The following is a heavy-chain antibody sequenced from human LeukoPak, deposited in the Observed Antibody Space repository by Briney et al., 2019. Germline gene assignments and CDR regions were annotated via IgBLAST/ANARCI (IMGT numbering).Heavy chain of an antibody. CDR1: GFTLSSDW. V-gene: IGHV3-74*01. CDR3: ARHRANIYDA. D-gene: IGHD2/OR15-2a*01. CDR2: IKSDGSST. Sequence: GGSLRLSCAASGFTLSSDWMHWVRQAPGKGLEWVSHIKSDGSSTKYADSVKGRFTISRDNAKNTLYLQMNSLRADDTAVYYCARHRANIYDAWGQGTLVTVSS. J-gene: IGHJ5*02.